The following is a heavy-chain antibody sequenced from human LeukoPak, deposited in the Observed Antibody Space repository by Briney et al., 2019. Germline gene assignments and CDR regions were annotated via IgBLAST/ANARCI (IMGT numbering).Heavy chain of an antibody. D-gene: IGHD3-10*01. Sequence: ASVKVSCKASGYTFTSYGISWVRQAPGQGLEWMGWISAYNGNTNYAQKLQGRVTMTTDTSTSTAYMELRSLRSDDTAVYYCATGEGITMVLSREYYFDYWGQGTLVTVSS. CDR3: ATGEGITMVLSREYYFDY. V-gene: IGHV1-18*01. J-gene: IGHJ4*02. CDR1: GYTFTSYG. CDR2: ISAYNGNT.